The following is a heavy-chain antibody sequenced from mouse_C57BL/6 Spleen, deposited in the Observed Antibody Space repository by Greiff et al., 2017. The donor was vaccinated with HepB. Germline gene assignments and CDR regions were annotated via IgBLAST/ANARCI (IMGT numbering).Heavy chain of an antibody. V-gene: IGHV1-50*01. Sequence: QVQLQQPGAELVKPGASVKLSCKASGYTFTSYWMQWVKQRPGQGLEWFGEIDPSDSYTNYNQKFKGKATLTVDTSSSTAYMQLSSLTSEDSAVYYCARDYDSSYRYFDVWGTGTTVTVSS. CDR1: GYTFTSYW. D-gene: IGHD1-1*01. CDR2: IDPSDSYT. CDR3: ARDYDSSYRYFDV. J-gene: IGHJ1*03.